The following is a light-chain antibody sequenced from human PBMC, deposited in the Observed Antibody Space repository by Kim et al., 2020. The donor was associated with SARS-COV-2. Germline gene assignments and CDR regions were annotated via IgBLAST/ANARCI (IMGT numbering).Light chain of an antibody. CDR2: DAS. Sequence: LACSPGERATPSCRARQNIRDNVAWYQQKPGQAPRLLIYDASTRATDIPARFSGSGSGTEFTLTISSLQSEDCALYYCQQYNDWRTFGQGTKLEI. J-gene: IGKJ2*01. CDR1: QNIRDN. V-gene: IGKV3-15*01. CDR3: QQYNDWRT.